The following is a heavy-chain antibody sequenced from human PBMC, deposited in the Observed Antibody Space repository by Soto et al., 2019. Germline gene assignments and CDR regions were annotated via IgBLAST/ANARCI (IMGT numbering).Heavy chain of an antibody. J-gene: IGHJ3*02. Sequence: PSVNVACKASGGTFSSYAISWVRQAPGQGLEWMGGIIPIFGTANYAQKFQGRVTITADESTSTAYMELSSLRSEDTAVYYCASPLFEYSSHPDPFDIWGQGSMVIV. D-gene: IGHD6-6*01. V-gene: IGHV1-69*01. CDR1: GGTFSSYA. CDR3: ASPLFEYSSHPDPFDI. CDR2: IIPIFGTA.